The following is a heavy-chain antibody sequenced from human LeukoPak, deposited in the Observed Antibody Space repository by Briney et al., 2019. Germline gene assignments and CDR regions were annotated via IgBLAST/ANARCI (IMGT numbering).Heavy chain of an antibody. CDR1: GGSFSTYY. CDR2: IYYSGST. Sequence: SETLSLTCTVSGGSFSTYYWSWIRQPPGKGLEWIGYIYYSGSTNYNPSLKSRVTISVDTSKNQFSLKLSSVTAADTAVYYCAREYSGSYYFDYWGQGTLVTVSS. CDR3: AREYSGSYYFDY. V-gene: IGHV4-59*01. D-gene: IGHD1-26*01. J-gene: IGHJ4*02.